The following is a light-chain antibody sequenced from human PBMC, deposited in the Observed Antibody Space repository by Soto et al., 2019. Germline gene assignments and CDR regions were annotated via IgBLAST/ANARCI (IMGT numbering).Light chain of an antibody. J-gene: IGLJ2*01. V-gene: IGLV2-14*03. CDR1: SSDVGTYKF. CDR2: NVS. CDR3: SSYTSTNTRVV. Sequence: QSALTQPASVSASPGQSIIISCTGTSSDVGTYKFVSWYQQHPGKAPKLMIYNVSNRPSGVSDRFSGSKSGNTASLTISGLQAEDEAEYYCSSYTSTNTRVVFGGGTKLTVL.